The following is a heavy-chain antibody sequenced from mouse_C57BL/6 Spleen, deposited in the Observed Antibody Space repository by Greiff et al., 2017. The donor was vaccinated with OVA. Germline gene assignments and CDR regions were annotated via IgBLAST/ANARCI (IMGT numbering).Heavy chain of an antibody. J-gene: IGHJ1*03. Sequence: VQRVESGPGLVQPSQSLSITCTVSGFSLTSSGVHWVRQSPGKGLEWLGVIWSGGSTDYNAAFISRLSISKDNSKSQVFFKMNSLQADDTAIYYCARIYYDGYFDVWGTGTTVTVSS. CDR1: GFSLTSSG. CDR2: IWSGGST. CDR3: ARIYYDGYFDV. V-gene: IGHV2-2*01. D-gene: IGHD1-1*01.